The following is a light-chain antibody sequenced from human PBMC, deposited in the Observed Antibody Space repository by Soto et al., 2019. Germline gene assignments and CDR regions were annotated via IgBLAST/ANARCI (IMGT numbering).Light chain of an antibody. CDR3: QQYGSSPWT. V-gene: IGKV3-20*01. CDR2: GAS. Sequence: EIVLTQSPATLSVSPGESATLSCRASQSVSSSYLAWYQQKPGQAPRLLIYGASSRATGIPDRFSGSGSGTDFTLTITRLQPEDFAVYYCQQYGSSPWTSGQGTKVDIK. J-gene: IGKJ1*01. CDR1: QSVSSSY.